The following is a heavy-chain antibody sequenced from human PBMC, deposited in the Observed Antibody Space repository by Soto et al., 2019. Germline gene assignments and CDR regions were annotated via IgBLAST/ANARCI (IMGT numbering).Heavy chain of an antibody. CDR1: GFTFSSYG. V-gene: IGHV3-33*01. Sequence: GGSLRLSCAASGFTFSSYGMHWVRQAPGKGLEWVTFIWHDGGNKFYAESVKGRFTISRDNSKNTLYLQMTSLSAEDTAMYYCARDGDVNTGFGKDYWGQGTLVTVSS. J-gene: IGHJ4*02. D-gene: IGHD3-16*01. CDR3: ARDGDVNTGFGKDY. CDR2: IWHDGGNK.